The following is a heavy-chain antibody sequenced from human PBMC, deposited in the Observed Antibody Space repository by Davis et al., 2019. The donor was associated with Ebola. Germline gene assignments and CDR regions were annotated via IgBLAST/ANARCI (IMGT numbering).Heavy chain of an antibody. CDR3: AKVHPPTTVTTGWFDP. CDR1: GFIFSSYA. J-gene: IGHJ5*02. CDR2: ISVRSIT. D-gene: IGHD4-17*01. V-gene: IGHV3-23*01. Sequence: ESLKISCAASGFIFSSYAMSWVRRAPGKGLEWVSSISVRSITYHADSVKGRFTISRDNSKNTLYLQMNSLRAEDTAVYYCAKVHPPTTVTTGWFDPWGQGTLVTVSS.